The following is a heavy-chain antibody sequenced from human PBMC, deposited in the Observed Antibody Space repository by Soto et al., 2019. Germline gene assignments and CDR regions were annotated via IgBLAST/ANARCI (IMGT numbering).Heavy chain of an antibody. D-gene: IGHD6-13*01. CDR1: GGSVSSGSYY. CDR3: ARVSSSWGLVNYFDS. J-gene: IGHJ4*02. Sequence: QVQLQESGPGLVKPSETLSLTCTVSGGSVSSGSYYWSWIRQPPGKGLECIGYIYYSGSTNYNPSLKSRVTISVDTSKNQFSLKLSSVTAADTAVYYCARVSSSWGLVNYFDSWGQGTLVTVSS. CDR2: IYYSGST. V-gene: IGHV4-61*01.